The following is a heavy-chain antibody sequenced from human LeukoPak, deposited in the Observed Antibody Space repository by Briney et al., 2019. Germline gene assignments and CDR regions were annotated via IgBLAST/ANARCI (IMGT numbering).Heavy chain of an antibody. D-gene: IGHD4-17*01. V-gene: IGHV3-23*01. CDR2: IRAGGDNT. CDR3: AKDPNGDYVGAFDF. J-gene: IGHJ4*02. CDR1: GFTFRNYA. Sequence: GGSLRLSCAASGFTFRNYAMMWVRQAPGKGLELVSSIRAGGDNTYYADSVTGRFTISRDNSKNTLFLQMNSLRAEDTAVYYCAKDPNGDYVGAFDFWGQGMMVSVSP.